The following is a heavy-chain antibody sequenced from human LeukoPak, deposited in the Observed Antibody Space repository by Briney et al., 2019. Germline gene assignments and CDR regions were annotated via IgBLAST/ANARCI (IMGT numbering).Heavy chain of an antibody. V-gene: IGHV3-30*02. D-gene: IGHD5/OR15-5a*01. J-gene: IGHJ4*02. Sequence: PGGSLRLSCAASGFTFSTYRRRWVRQAPGKGLEWVAFIRNDGSNKYYAHSGNGRFTISRDNSRNTLSLQMNSLRVEDTAVYYCAKIEVSATLDYWGQGTLVTVSS. CDR3: AKIEVSATLDY. CDR2: IRNDGSNK. CDR1: GFTFSTYR.